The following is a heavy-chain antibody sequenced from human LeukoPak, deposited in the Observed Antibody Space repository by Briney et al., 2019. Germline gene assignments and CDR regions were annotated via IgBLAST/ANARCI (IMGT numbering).Heavy chain of an antibody. V-gene: IGHV3-23*01. D-gene: IGHD6-13*01. Sequence: GGSLRLSCAASGLTFRSYAMTWVRQAPGKGLEWVSAISGSGGNTYYADSVKGRFTISRDNSKNTLYLQMNSLRAEDTAVYYCAGPGHSSSWPEYNYWGQGTLVTVSS. CDR3: AGPGHSSSWPEYNY. CDR2: ISGSGGNT. J-gene: IGHJ4*02. CDR1: GLTFRSYA.